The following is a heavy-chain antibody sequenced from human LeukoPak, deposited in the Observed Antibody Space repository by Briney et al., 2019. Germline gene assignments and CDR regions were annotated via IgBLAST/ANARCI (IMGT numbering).Heavy chain of an antibody. Sequence: GGSLRLSCAASGFTFSDYYMSWIRQAPGKGLEWVSYISSSSSYTNYADSVKGRFTISRDNAKNSLYLQMNSLRSEDTALYYCAQDYWGSYLHWGQGTLVTVSS. V-gene: IGHV3-11*03. CDR3: AQDYWGSYLH. CDR1: GFTFSDYY. D-gene: IGHD1-26*01. J-gene: IGHJ4*02. CDR2: ISSSSSYT.